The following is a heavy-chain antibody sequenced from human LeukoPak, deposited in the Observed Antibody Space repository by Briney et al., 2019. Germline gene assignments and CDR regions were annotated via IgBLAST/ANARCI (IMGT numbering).Heavy chain of an antibody. CDR2: INHSGST. D-gene: IGHD5-12*01. V-gene: IGHV4-34*01. CDR1: GGSFSGYY. Sequence: PSETLSLTCAVDGGSFSGYYWSWIRQPPEKGLEWIGEINHSGSTNYNPSLKSRVTISVDTSKNQFSLKLSSVTAADTAVYYCARAYSGYDFSFDYWGQGTLVTVSS. CDR3: ARAYSGYDFSFDY. J-gene: IGHJ4*02.